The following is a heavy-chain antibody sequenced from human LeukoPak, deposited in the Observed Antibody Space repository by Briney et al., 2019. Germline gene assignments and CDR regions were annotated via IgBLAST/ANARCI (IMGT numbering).Heavy chain of an antibody. D-gene: IGHD2-15*01. CDR2: INSDGSST. CDR1: GFTFSSHW. J-gene: IGHJ4*02. Sequence: PGGSLRLSCAASGFTFSSHWMHWVRQAPGKGLVWVSRINSDGSSTNYAHSVKGRFTVSRDNSKNTLYLQMNSLRAEDTAVYYCARVKGPSGLFYWGQGAQVTVSS. CDR3: ARVKGPSGLFY. V-gene: IGHV3-74*01.